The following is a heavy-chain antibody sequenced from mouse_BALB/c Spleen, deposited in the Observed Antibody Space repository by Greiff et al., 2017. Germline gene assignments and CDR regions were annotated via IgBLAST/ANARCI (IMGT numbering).Heavy chain of an antibody. J-gene: IGHJ4*01. D-gene: IGHD2-1*01. Sequence: EVKLMESGGGLVKPGGSLKLSCAASGFTFSDYYMYWVRQTPEKRLEWVATISDGGSYTYYPDSVKGRFTISRDNAKNNLYLQMSSLKSEDTAMYYCARGRNGNYDYAMDYWGQGTSVTVSS. CDR2: ISDGGSYT. CDR1: GFTFSDYY. V-gene: IGHV5-4*02. CDR3: ARGRNGNYDYAMDY.